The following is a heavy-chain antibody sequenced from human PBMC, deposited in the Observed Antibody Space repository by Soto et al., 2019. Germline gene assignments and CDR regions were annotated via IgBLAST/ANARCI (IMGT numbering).Heavy chain of an antibody. Sequence: ASVKVSCKTSGDTFTDSSMHWVRQAPGQGLEWMGWINLNSGDTNYAEKFRGRVTMTRDTSIITAYMDLTRLKSADTAVYYCARDLGGYDLYGPDTWGQGTLVTVSS. CDR1: GDTFTDSS. V-gene: IGHV1-2*02. J-gene: IGHJ5*02. CDR2: INLNSGDT. CDR3: ARDLGGYDLYGPDT. D-gene: IGHD5-12*01.